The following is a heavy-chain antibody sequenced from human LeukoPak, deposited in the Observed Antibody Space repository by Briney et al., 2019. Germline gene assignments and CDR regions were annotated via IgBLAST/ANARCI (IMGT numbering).Heavy chain of an antibody. Sequence: QAGGSLRLSCAASGFTFDDYAMSWVRQAPGKGLEWVSAISGSGGSTYYADSVKGRFTISRDNSKNTLYLQMNSLRAEDTAVYYCARGTSGGNPEPDYWGQGTLVTVSS. CDR3: ARGTSGGNPEPDY. CDR1: GFTFDDYA. CDR2: ISGSGGST. J-gene: IGHJ4*02. D-gene: IGHD4-23*01. V-gene: IGHV3-23*01.